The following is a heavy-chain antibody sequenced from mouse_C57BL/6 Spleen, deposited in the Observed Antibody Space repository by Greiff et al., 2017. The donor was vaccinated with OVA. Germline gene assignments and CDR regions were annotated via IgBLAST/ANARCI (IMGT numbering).Heavy chain of an antibody. CDR1: GYSFTGYY. CDR3: TYGSNWYFDV. Sequence: VQLQQSGPELVKPGASVKISCKASGYSFTGYYMNWVKQSPEKSLEWIGEINPSTGGTTYNQKFKAKATLTVDKSSSTAYMQLKSLTSEDSAVYHCTYGSNWYFDVWGTGTTVTVSS. CDR2: INPSTGGT. D-gene: IGHD1-1*01. J-gene: IGHJ1*03. V-gene: IGHV1-42*01.